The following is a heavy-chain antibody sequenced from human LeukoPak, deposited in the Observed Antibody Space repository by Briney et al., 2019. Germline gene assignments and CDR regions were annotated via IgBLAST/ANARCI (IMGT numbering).Heavy chain of an antibody. CDR1: GYSFTYW. J-gene: IGHJ4*02. V-gene: IGHV5-10-1*01. D-gene: IGHD3-10*01. CDR2: IDPGYSNM. CDR3: ATGSSGGYSH. Sequence: GESLKISCTGSGYSFTYWIAWVRQMPGKGLEWMGTIDPGYSNMKNYNPSLEGHVTISVDKSINTVYLQWSSLKASDSAMYYCATGSSGGYSHWGQGTLVTVSS.